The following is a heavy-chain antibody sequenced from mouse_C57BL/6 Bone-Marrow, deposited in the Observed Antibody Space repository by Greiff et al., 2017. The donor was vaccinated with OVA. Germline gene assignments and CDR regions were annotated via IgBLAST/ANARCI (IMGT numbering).Heavy chain of an antibody. J-gene: IGHJ2*01. V-gene: IGHV7-3*01. CDR1: GFTFTDYY. Sequence: EVQLVESGGGLVQPGGSLSLSCAASGFTFTDYYMSWVRQPPGKALEWLGFIRHKANGYTTEYSVSVKGRFTIYRDNSQIILYLQMNALRAEDRAAYYCARSVYSNYPFDYWGQGTTLTVSS. CDR2: IRHKANGYTT. CDR3: ARSVYSNYPFDY. D-gene: IGHD2-5*01.